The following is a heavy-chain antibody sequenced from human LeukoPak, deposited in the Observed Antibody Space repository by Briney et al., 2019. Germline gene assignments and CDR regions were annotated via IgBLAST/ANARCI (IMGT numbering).Heavy chain of an antibody. CDR2: ISGSGSNT. D-gene: IGHD4-17*01. Sequence: GGSLRLSCAASGFTFSSYSMNWVRQAPGKGLEWVSAISGSGSNTYYADSVKGRFTISRDNSKNTLYLQMNSLRAEDTAVYYCAKDLRYGDQKGGQGTLVTVSS. J-gene: IGHJ4*02. CDR3: AKDLRYGDQK. V-gene: IGHV3-23*01. CDR1: GFTFSSYS.